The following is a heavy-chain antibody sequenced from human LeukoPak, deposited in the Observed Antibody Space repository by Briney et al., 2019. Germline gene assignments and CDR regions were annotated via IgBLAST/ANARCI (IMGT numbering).Heavy chain of an antibody. V-gene: IGHV3-48*04. CDR3: ARSSNDYGDIDY. J-gene: IGHJ4*02. CDR1: GFTFSNYW. D-gene: IGHD4-17*01. CDR2: ISSSGSTI. Sequence: PGGSLRLSCAASGFTFSNYWMTWVRQAPGKGLEWVSYISSSGSTIYYADSVKGRFTISRDNAKNSLYLQMNSLRAEDTAVYYCARSSNDYGDIDYWGQGTLVTVSS.